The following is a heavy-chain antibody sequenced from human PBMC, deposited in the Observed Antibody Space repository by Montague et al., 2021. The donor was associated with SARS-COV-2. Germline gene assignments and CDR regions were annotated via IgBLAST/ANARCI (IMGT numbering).Heavy chain of an antibody. CDR3: ARAVITSVDCLDS. CDR2: IYSNGVT. V-gene: IGHV4-30-4*08. Sequence: TLSLTCHVYGVAITSGEYFWTWIRQPPGKGPEWIGNIYSNGVTYHNPSLNSRPTISTDTSRNQLYLTVSSVTAADTAVYYCARAVITSVDCLDSWGQGTLVTVSS. J-gene: IGHJ4*02. CDR1: GVAITSGEYF. D-gene: IGHD4-23*01.